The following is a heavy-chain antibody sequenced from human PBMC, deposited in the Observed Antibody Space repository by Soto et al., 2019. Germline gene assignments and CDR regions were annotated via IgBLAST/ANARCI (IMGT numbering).Heavy chain of an antibody. CDR1: GSRFSNYV. V-gene: IGHV1-69*06. CDR3: AREGRGKKAGYNGLVSLGY. J-gene: IGHJ4*02. CDR2: IIPIFNST. Sequence: SVKVSCRVSGSRFSNYVISWVRQAPGHGLEWLGRIIPIFNSTKYAQSFQGRVTITADKSTSTASLELSSLRSDDTAVYCCAREGRGKKAGYNGLVSLGYWGQGTLVTVSS. D-gene: IGHD2-2*02.